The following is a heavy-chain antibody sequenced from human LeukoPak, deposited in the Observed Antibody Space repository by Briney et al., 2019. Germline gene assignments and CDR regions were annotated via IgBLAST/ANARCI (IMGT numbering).Heavy chain of an antibody. D-gene: IGHD4-17*01. J-gene: IGHJ6*03. V-gene: IGHV3-7*03. CDR3: ANIAGRPRRMTTVNYYYYMDV. Sequence: GGSLRLSCAASGFTFTTYWLGWVRQPPGKGLEWVANIKQDGTEKYYADSVKGRFTISRDNAKNSLYLQMNSLRAEDTALYYCANIAGRPRRMTTVNYYYYMDVWGKGTTVTISS. CDR2: IKQDGTEK. CDR1: GFTFTTYW.